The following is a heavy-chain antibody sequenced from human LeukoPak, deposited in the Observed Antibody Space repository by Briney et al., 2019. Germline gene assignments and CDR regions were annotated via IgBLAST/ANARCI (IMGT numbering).Heavy chain of an antibody. CDR3: ARGPLIGFSPWLFHDY. J-gene: IGHJ4*02. V-gene: IGHV1-2*06. CDR2: INPNSGGT. CDR1: EYTFTDYY. Sequence: ASVKVSCKASEYTFTDYYMHWVRQAPGQGLEWMGRINPNSGGTNYAQKFQGRVTMTRDTSISTAYMELSRLRSDDTAVYYCARGPLIGFSPWLFHDYWGQGTLVTVSS. D-gene: IGHD3-22*01.